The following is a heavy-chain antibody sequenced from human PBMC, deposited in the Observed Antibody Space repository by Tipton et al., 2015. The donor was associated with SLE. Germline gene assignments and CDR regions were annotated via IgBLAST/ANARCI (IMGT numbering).Heavy chain of an antibody. Sequence: GSLRLSCAASGFTFSRYWMSWVRQAPGKGLEWVANIKQDGSEKYYVDSVKGRFTISRDNAKNSLYLQMNSLRAEDTAVYYCARKHSSSYWYFDLWGRGTLVTVSS. CDR2: IKQDGSEK. CDR1: GFTFSRYW. J-gene: IGHJ2*01. CDR3: ARKHSSSYWYFDL. V-gene: IGHV3-7*01. D-gene: IGHD6-6*01.